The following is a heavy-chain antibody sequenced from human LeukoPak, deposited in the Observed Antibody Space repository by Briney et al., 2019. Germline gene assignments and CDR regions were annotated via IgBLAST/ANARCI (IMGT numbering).Heavy chain of an antibody. V-gene: IGHV1-2*06. CDR1: GYTFTGYY. CDR3: ARIYGWTTSGTYELTDY. D-gene: IGHD1-26*01. CDR2: INLNSGAT. J-gene: IGHJ4*02. Sequence: ASVKVSCKASGYTFTGYYIHWVRQAPGQGLEWMGRINLNSGATNCAQKFQDKVTMTRDTSITTAYMELRSLTSDDTAIYYCARIYGWTTSGTYELTDYWGQGTLVTVSS.